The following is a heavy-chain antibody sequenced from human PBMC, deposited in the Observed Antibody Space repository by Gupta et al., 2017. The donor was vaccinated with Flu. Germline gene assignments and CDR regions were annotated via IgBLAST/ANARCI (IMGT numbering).Heavy chain of an antibody. CDR2: MNPNRGNT. D-gene: IGHD6-13*01. Sequence: QVQLVQSGAEVKKHGASVKVSCKASGYTFTSYDINWVRQATGQGLEWMGWMNPNRGNTGYAQKFQGRVTMTRNTSISTGYMELSSLRSEDTAVFYLSREQLVLNYFDYGGQGTLVTGSS. CDR1: GYTFTSYD. J-gene: IGHJ4*02. CDR3: SREQLVLNYFDY. V-gene: IGHV1-8*01.